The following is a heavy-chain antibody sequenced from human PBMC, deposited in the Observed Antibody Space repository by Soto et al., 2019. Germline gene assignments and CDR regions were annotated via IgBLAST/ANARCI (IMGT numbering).Heavy chain of an antibody. J-gene: IGHJ6*02. Sequence: QVQLVESGGGVVQPGRSLRLSCVVSGFTFSSYGMHWVRQAPGKGLEWVAVISYDGNKKYYADSVKGRFTISRDSSKKMLYLQMNSLRADDTAVYYCAKDQDSSSGWYIPYYYYYGMDVWGQGTTVTVSS. D-gene: IGHD6-19*01. CDR2: ISYDGNKK. CDR3: AKDQDSSSGWYIPYYYYYGMDV. V-gene: IGHV3-30*18. CDR1: GFTFSSYG.